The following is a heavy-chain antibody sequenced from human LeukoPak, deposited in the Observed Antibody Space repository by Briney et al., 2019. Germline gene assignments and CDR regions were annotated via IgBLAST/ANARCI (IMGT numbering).Heavy chain of an antibody. D-gene: IGHD4-17*01. J-gene: IGHJ6*02. CDR3: AKDMWVAVTTFYGMDV. CDR1: GFTFSSYA. CDR2: ISYDGSNK. Sequence: GGSLRLSCAASGFTFSSYAMHWVRQAPGKGLEWVAVISYDGSNKYYADSVKGRFTISRDNAKNSLYLQMNSLRAEDTALYYCAKDMWVAVTTFYGMDVWGQGTTVTVSS. V-gene: IGHV3-30-3*01.